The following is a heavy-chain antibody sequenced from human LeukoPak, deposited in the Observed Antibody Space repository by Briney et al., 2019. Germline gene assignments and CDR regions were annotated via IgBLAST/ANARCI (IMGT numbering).Heavy chain of an antibody. Sequence: SVKVSCKASGGTLSRYAISWVRQAPGQGLEWMGGIIASFGTANYAQKFQGRVTISADESTSTAYMELSRLRSDDTAVYYCARVPSSAAGTFDYWGQGTLVTVSS. CDR2: IIASFGTA. CDR3: ARVPSSAAGTFDY. J-gene: IGHJ4*02. CDR1: GGTLSRYA. D-gene: IGHD6-13*01. V-gene: IGHV1-69*13.